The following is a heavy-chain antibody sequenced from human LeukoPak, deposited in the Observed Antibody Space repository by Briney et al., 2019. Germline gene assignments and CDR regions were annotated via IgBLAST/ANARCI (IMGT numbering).Heavy chain of an antibody. V-gene: IGHV3-53*01. CDR1: GFTVSNNY. Sequence: TARSLRLSCAASGFTVSNNYMSWVRQAPGKGLEWVSVIYSGGSTFYSDSVKGRFTISRDNSKNTLYLQMNSLRAEDTAVYYCARDNGAAAGNWGQGTLVTVSS. J-gene: IGHJ4*02. CDR3: ARDNGAAAGN. D-gene: IGHD6-13*01. CDR2: IYSGGST.